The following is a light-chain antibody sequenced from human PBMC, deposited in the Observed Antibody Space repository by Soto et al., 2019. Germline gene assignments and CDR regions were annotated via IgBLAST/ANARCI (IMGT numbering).Light chain of an antibody. V-gene: IGKV3-15*01. CDR1: QSVSRN. J-gene: IGKJ1*01. CDR2: GAS. Sequence: EIMLTQSPATLSVSLGERATLSCRASQSVSRNLAWYQQKPDQAPRLLIYGASTRATGIPARFSGSGSGTEFTLTISSLQSEDFAVYYCQQYYSTPPWTFGQGTKVEIK. CDR3: QQYYSTPPWT.